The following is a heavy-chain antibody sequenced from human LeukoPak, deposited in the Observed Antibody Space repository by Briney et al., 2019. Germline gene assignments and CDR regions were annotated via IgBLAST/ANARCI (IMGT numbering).Heavy chain of an antibody. CDR1: GFTFNKYA. V-gene: IGHV3-23*01. CDR3: AKGPLGRCTGAICYSFDY. CDR2: ISGSDAGT. D-gene: IGHD2-8*02. J-gene: IGHJ4*02. Sequence: GGSLRLSCAASGFTFNKYAMSWVRHAPGKGLEWVSAISGSDAGTYYADSVKRRFTISRDNSKNTLYLQMNTLRAEDAAVYYCAKGPLGRCTGAICYSFDYWGQGTLVTVSS.